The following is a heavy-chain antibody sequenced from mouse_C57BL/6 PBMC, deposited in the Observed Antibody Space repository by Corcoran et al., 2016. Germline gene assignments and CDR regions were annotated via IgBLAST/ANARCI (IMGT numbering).Heavy chain of an antibody. CDR3: ARSGSGYFDY. V-gene: IGHV1-76*01. Sequence: QVQLKQSGAELVRPGASVKLSCKASGYTFTDYYINWVKQRPGQGLEWIARIYPGSGNTYYNEKFKSKATLTAEKSSSTAYMQLSSLTSEDSAVYFCARSGSGYFDYWGQGTTLTVSS. J-gene: IGHJ2*01. CDR1: GYTFTDYY. CDR2: IYPGSGNT. D-gene: IGHD3-1*01.